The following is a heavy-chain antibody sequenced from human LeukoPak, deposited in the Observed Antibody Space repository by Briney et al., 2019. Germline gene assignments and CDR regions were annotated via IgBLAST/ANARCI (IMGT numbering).Heavy chain of an antibody. D-gene: IGHD6-13*01. Sequence: SVKVSCKASGGTLSRYGINWVRQAPGQGLEWMGRLIPTFGSTNYAQKFQGRVTITTDVSTTTAYMEVSSLTSEDTAVYYCAGETVAPSGVKFFHCWGQATLV. CDR2: LIPTFGST. CDR3: AGETVAPSGVKFFHC. J-gene: IGHJ1*01. V-gene: IGHV1-69*05. CDR1: GGTLSRYG.